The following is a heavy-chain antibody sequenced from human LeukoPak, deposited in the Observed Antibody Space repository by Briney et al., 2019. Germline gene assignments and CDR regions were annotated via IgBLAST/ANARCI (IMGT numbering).Heavy chain of an antibody. CDR3: AKEKAIATINYGLDV. J-gene: IGHJ6*02. V-gene: IGHV3-30-3*01. D-gene: IGHD1-1*01. CDR1: GFTFNSYT. Sequence: GRSLRLSCAASGFTFNSYTMFWVRQAPGKGLEWVAVTSNDENIKYYADSVKGRFTISRDNSKNTLYLQMNSLRGEDTAVYYCAKEKAIATINYGLDVWGQGTTVTVSS. CDR2: TSNDENIK.